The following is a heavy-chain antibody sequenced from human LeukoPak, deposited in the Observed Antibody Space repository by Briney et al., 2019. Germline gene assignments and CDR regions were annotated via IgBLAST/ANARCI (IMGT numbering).Heavy chain of an antibody. Sequence: ASVKVSCKASGYTFTGYYMHWVRQAPGQGLEWMGWINPNSGGTVFAQKFQGRVTMSRDTSISTAYLQWSSLKASDTAMYYCARSLCGGYLLFDYWGQGTLVTVSS. V-gene: IGHV1-2*02. CDR1: GYTFTGYY. J-gene: IGHJ4*02. CDR3: ARSLCGGYLLFDY. D-gene: IGHD2-21*01. CDR2: INPNSGGT.